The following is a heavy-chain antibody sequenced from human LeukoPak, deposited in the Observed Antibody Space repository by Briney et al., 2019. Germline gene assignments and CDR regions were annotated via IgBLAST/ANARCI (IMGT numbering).Heavy chain of an antibody. CDR1: GFTFRSYW. CDR2: IKQDGSEK. J-gene: IGHJ6*02. V-gene: IGHV3-7*01. CDR3: ARDSGIAVAGLHHYYGMDV. Sequence: GGSLRLSCAASGFTFRSYWMSWVRQAPGMGMEWVANIKQDGSEKYYVDSVKGRFTISRDNAKNSLYLQVNSLRAEDTAVYYCARDSGIAVAGLHHYYGMDVWGQGATVIVSS. D-gene: IGHD6-19*01.